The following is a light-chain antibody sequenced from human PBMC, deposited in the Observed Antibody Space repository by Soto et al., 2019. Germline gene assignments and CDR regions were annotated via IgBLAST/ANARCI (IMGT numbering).Light chain of an antibody. CDR1: SSDIGTYNS. CDR3: TSYTTSSTLV. V-gene: IGLV2-14*01. J-gene: IGLJ2*01. CDR2: DVT. Sequence: QSALTQPASVSGSPGQSITISCTGTSSDIGTYNSVSWYQQHPGKVPKLMIYDVTNRPSGVSDRFSGSKSGNTASLTISGLQAEDEADYYCTSYTTSSTLVFGGGTKLTVL.